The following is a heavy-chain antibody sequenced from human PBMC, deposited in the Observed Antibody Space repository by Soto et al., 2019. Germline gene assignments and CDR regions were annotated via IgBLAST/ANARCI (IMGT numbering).Heavy chain of an antibody. CDR3: ARVGYSYGLYYYYGMDV. CDR2: MNPNSGNT. Sequence: ASVKVSCKASGYTFTSYDINWVRQATGQGLEWMGWMNPNSGNTGYAQKLQGRVTMTRNTSISTAYMELSSLRSEDTAVYYCARVGYSYGLYYYYGMDVWGQGTTVTVSS. CDR1: GYTFTSYD. V-gene: IGHV1-8*01. J-gene: IGHJ6*02. D-gene: IGHD5-18*01.